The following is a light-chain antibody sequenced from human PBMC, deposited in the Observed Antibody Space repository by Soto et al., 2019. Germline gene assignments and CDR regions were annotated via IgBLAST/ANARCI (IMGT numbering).Light chain of an antibody. CDR1: QSVRSN. CDR2: DVS. V-gene: IGKV3-15*01. J-gene: IGKJ4*01. CDR3: QQYNNWSDT. Sequence: EIVLTQSPATLSVSPGERATLSCRASQSVRSNLAWYQQKPGQAPRLLMYDVSTRATDIPARFSGSGSGTEFTLTISSLQSEDVAVYYCQQYNNWSDTFGGGTKVEIK.